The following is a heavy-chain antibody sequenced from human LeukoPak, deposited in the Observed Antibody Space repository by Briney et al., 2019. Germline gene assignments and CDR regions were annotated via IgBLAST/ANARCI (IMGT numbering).Heavy chain of an antibody. CDR1: GGSISNSEYY. CDR3: ARGVVPGDLYNWFDP. Sequence: KPSQTLSLTCTVSGGSISNSEYYWSWIRQSPGKGLEWIGYIYYSGSSYYNPSLKSRLTISVDTSKNQFSLKMISVTAADTAVYYCARGVVPGDLYNWFDPWGQGTLVTVSS. D-gene: IGHD2-2*01. V-gene: IGHV4-30-4*01. CDR2: IYYSGSS. J-gene: IGHJ5*02.